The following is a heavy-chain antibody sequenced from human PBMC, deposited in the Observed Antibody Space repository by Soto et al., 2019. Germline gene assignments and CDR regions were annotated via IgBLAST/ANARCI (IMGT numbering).Heavy chain of an antibody. CDR1: GYTFTGHY. J-gene: IGHJ4*02. CDR2: ISPVTGGT. CDR3: GRGRSGELVVFY. Sequence: ASVKVSCKASGYTFTGHYIHWVRQAPGQGPEWMGEISPVTGGTKYAQKFQGRVTMTRDTSITTVYMELTNLSPDDTAVYYCGRGRSGELVVFYWGQGTLVTVSS. D-gene: IGHD1-7*01. V-gene: IGHV1-2*02.